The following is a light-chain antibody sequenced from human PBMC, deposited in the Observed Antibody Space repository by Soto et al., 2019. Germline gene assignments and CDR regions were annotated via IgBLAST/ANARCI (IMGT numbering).Light chain of an antibody. CDR1: QGMSSY. Sequence: DIQLTQSPSFLSASVGDRVTITCRASQGMSSYLAWYQQKPGKAPKLLIYAASTLQSGVPSRFSGSGSGTEFTLTISSLQPEDFATYYCQQLKSYPLTVGGGTKVEIK. CDR3: QQLKSYPLT. V-gene: IGKV1-9*01. CDR2: AAS. J-gene: IGKJ4*01.